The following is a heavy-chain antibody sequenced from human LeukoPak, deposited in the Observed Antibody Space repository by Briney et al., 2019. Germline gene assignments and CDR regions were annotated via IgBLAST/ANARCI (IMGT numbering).Heavy chain of an antibody. CDR2: SSGSGGNT. J-gene: IGHJ4*02. V-gene: IGHV3-23*01. CDR3: AKVMDSLGYCTGGVCYRAIDF. CDR1: GFTFSSYA. D-gene: IGHD2-8*02. Sequence: PGGSLRLSCAASGFTFSSYAMSRVREAPGKGLEWASASSGSGGNTYYADSVMGRFTIARDNSKNTLYLQMNSLRAEDTAAYYCAKVMDSLGYCTGGVCYRAIDFWGQGTLVTVSS.